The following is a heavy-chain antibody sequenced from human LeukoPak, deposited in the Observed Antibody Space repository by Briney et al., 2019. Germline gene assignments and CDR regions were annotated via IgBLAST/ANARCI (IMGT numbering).Heavy chain of an antibody. Sequence: ASVKVSCKASGYMFASYGISWARQAPGQGLEWMGWTGVYNDNTNLAPKFQGRVTMTTDISTSTAVMELRSLRSDDTAAYYCARDLFEYTYGLPFEYWGKGTLVTVSS. J-gene: IGHJ4*02. V-gene: IGHV1-18*01. CDR2: TGVYNDNT. CDR1: GYMFASYG. D-gene: IGHD5-18*01. CDR3: ARDLFEYTYGLPFEY.